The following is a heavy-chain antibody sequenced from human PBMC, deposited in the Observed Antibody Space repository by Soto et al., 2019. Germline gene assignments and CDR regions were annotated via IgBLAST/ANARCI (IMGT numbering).Heavy chain of an antibody. Sequence: GGSLRLCCTASGFTFSNYAMSWVRQAPGKGLEWVSTFSSGGGGTYYADSVKGRFTISRDNSKNTLSLQMNSLRAEDTAVYYCTKANRYCSGANCFTFDYWGLGTLVTVSS. D-gene: IGHD2-15*01. J-gene: IGHJ4*02. CDR2: FSSGGGGT. V-gene: IGHV3-23*01. CDR1: GFTFSNYA. CDR3: TKANRYCSGANCFTFDY.